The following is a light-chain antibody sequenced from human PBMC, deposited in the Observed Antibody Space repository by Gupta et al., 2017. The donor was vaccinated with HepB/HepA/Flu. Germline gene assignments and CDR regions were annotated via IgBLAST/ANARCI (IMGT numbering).Light chain of an antibody. CDR2: GNS. V-gene: IGLV1-40*01. CDR1: SSNTGAGYD. Sequence: SVLTLPPAMSGAPGQWAILSCTGSSSNTGAGYDVHWYQQLPGTAPKLLIYGNSNRPSGVPDRFSGSKSGTTASLASTGLQAEDKAEYYCKSYYSSLSGVVFGGGTKLTVL. CDR3: KSYYSSLSGVV. J-gene: IGLJ2*01.